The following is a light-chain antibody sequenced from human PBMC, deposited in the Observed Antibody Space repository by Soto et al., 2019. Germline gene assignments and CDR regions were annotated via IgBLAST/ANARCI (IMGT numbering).Light chain of an antibody. CDR2: WAS. Sequence: DIVMTQSPDSLAVSLGERATINCKSSQSVLYSSNNKNYLAWYQQKPGQPPKLLIYWASTRESGVPDRFSGSGSGTDFTLTISSLQVEDVAVYYCQQYYITPPTTFGGGTKVEIK. J-gene: IGKJ4*01. CDR3: QQYYITPPTT. CDR1: QSVLYSSNNKNY. V-gene: IGKV4-1*01.